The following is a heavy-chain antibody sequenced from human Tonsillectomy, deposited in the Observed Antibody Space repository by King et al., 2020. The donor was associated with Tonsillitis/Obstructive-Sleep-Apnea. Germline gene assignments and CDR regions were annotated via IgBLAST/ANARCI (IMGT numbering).Heavy chain of an antibody. V-gene: IGHV1-8*01. J-gene: IGHJ4*02. D-gene: IGHD6-25*01. CDR1: GYTFTSYD. CDR2: MNPNSGNT. CDR3: AIRRRGIAADDY. Sequence: QLVQSGAEVKKPGASVKVSCKASGYTFTSYDINWVRQAPGQGLEWMGWMNPNSGNTGYAQKFQGRVTMTRNTSISKDYMELSRLGSEDTAVYYGAIRRRGIAADDYWGQGTLVTVSS.